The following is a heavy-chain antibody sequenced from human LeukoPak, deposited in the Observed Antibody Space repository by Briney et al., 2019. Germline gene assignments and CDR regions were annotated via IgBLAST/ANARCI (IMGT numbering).Heavy chain of an antibody. CDR1: EFTFSSYW. Sequence: GGSLRLSCAASEFTFSSYWMGWVRQAPGKGLEWVANIKQDGREKHYVDSVKGRFIISRDNAKNSLYLQMNSLRAEDTAVYYCVRHYVWGSYRHYPYYYYGMDVWGQGTTVTVSS. V-gene: IGHV3-7*01. J-gene: IGHJ6*02. D-gene: IGHD3-16*02. CDR2: IKQDGREK. CDR3: VRHYVWGSYRHYPYYYYGMDV.